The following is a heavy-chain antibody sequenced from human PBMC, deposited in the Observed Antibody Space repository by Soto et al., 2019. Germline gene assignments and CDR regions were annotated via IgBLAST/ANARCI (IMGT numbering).Heavy chain of an antibody. CDR3: ASLRRGDYVPDYYYYMDV. CDR2: IYYSGST. V-gene: IGHV4-31*03. J-gene: IGHJ6*03. CDR1: CGTIRSGGGC. D-gene: IGHD4-17*01. Sequence: TMSLPCTVSCGTIRSGGGCWSWIRKHPGKGLEWIGYIYYSGSTYYNPSLKSRVTISVDTSKNQFSLKLSSVTAADTAVYYCASLRRGDYVPDYYYYMDVWGKGTTVTVSS.